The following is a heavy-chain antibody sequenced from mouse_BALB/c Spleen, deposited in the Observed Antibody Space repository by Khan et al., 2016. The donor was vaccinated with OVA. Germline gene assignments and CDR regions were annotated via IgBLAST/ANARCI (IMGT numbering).Heavy chain of an antibody. CDR2: ITPANGNT. Sequence: VQLKQSGAELVKPGASVKLSCTASGFNIKDTYIHWVKQRPEQGLEWIGRITPANGNTEYDPKFQGKATMSAETSSNTAYLQLSSLTSGDTAVYFCVSPSYENRNCEVWGAGTTGNVSS. V-gene: IGHV14-3*02. CDR3: VSPSYENRNCEV. D-gene: IGHD2-3*01. CDR1: GFNIKDTY. J-gene: IGHJ1*01.